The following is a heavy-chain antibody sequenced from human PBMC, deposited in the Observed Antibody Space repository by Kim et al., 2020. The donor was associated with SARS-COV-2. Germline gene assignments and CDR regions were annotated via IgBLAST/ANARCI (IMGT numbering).Heavy chain of an antibody. CDR1: GGSISSYY. CDR2: IYYSGST. V-gene: IGHV4-59*01. J-gene: IGHJ6*03. D-gene: IGHD3-22*01. Sequence: SETLSLTCTVSGGSISSYYWSWIRQPPGKGLEWIGYIYYSGSTNYNPSLKSRVTISVDTSKNQFSLKLSSVAAADTAVYYCARDRGRGSGYGYYYYYMDVWGKGTTVTVSS. CDR3: ARDRGRGSGYGYYYYYMDV.